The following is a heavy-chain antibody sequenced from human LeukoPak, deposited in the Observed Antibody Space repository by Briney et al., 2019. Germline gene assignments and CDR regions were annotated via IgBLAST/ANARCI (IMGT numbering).Heavy chain of an antibody. V-gene: IGHV1-18*01. D-gene: IGHD2-15*01. CDR1: GFTFTSYG. Sequence: ASVKVSCKASGFTFTSYGISWVRQAPGQGLEWMGWISAYNGNTNYAQKLQGRVTMTTDTSTSTAYMELRSLRSDDTAVYYCARVYCSGGSCYDAFDIWGQGTMVTVSS. J-gene: IGHJ3*02. CDR2: ISAYNGNT. CDR3: ARVYCSGGSCYDAFDI.